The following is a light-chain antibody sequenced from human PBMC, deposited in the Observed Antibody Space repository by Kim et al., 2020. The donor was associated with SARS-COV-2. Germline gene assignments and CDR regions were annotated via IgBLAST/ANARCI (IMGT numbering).Light chain of an antibody. CDR2: GKN. Sequence: SSELTQDPAVSVALGQTVRITCQGDSLRTYYTTWFQQKPGQAPIVVFYGKNNRPSGIPDRFSGSSSGNTASLTITATQAGDEADYYCNSRDNNDNVLFGGVTRLTVL. V-gene: IGLV3-19*01. CDR1: SLRTYY. J-gene: IGLJ2*01. CDR3: NSRDNNDNVL.